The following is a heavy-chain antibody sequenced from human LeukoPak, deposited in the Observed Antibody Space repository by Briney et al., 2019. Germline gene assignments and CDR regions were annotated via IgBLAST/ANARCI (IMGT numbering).Heavy chain of an antibody. CDR3: ARTDAIAVAVTFQY. Sequence: GALRLSCAASGFTFSIYAMSWVRQAPGKGLEWVSAISGSGGSTYYADSVKGRFTISRDNSKNTLYLQMNSLRAEDTAVYYCARTDAIAVAVTFQYWGQGTLVTVSS. V-gene: IGHV3-23*01. J-gene: IGHJ1*01. CDR1: GFTFSIYA. D-gene: IGHD6-19*01. CDR2: ISGSGGST.